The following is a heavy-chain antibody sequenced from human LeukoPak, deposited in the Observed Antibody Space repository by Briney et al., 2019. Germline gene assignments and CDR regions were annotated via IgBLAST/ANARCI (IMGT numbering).Heavy chain of an antibody. Sequence: GGSLRLSCAASGFTFSSFWMSWVRQAPGKGLEWVANVKPEGSEKYYVDSVKGRFTISRDNAKNSLYLQMNSLRAEDTAVYYCTRNRGLDVWGQGTTVTVSS. CDR1: GFTFSSFW. V-gene: IGHV3-7*01. D-gene: IGHD6-25*01. CDR2: VKPEGSEK. J-gene: IGHJ6*02. CDR3: TRNRGLDV.